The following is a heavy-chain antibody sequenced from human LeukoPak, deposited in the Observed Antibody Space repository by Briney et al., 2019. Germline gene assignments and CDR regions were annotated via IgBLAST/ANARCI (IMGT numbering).Heavy chain of an antibody. CDR3: ARKNYDNSGYFHH. Sequence: SVKVSCKASGGTFSSYAISWVRQAPGQGLEWTGGIIPIFGTANYAQKFQGRVTITADESTSTAYMELSSLRSEDTAVYYCARKNYDNSGYFHHWGQGTLVTVSS. J-gene: IGHJ1*01. D-gene: IGHD3-22*01. CDR2: IIPIFGTA. V-gene: IGHV1-69*13. CDR1: GGTFSSYA.